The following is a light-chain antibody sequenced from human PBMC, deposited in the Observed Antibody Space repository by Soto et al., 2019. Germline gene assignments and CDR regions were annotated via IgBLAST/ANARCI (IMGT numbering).Light chain of an antibody. Sequence: EIVLTQSPDTQSLSPGERATLSCRASQSVSGSNLAWYQQKPGQAPRLLIFGASSRATGIPDRFSVSGSGTDFTLTISSLDPEDFAGYYCQQYGSTRYTFGQGTKLQIK. CDR3: QQYGSTRYT. CDR2: GAS. CDR1: QSVSGSN. V-gene: IGKV3-20*01. J-gene: IGKJ2*01.